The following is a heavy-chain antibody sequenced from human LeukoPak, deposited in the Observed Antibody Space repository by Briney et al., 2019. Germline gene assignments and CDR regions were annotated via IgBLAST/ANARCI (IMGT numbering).Heavy chain of an antibody. CDR1: GFTFSSYS. V-gene: IGHV3-48*01. D-gene: IGHD2-2*01. CDR3: ATGPNTSPFDY. J-gene: IGHJ4*02. Sequence: PGGSLRLSCAASGFTFSSYSMNWVRQAPGKVLEWISYISSGSGTIYYADSVKGRFTISRDTAKNSLSLQMNSLRAEDTAVYYCATGPNTSPFDYWGQGTLVTVSS. CDR2: ISSGSGTI.